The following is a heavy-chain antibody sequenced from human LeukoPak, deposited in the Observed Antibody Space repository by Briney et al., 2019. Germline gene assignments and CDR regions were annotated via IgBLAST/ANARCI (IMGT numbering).Heavy chain of an antibody. CDR2: IYYSGST. Sequence: PSGTLSLTCTVSGGSVSSGSYYWSWIRQPPGKGLEWIGYIYYSGSTNYNPSLKSRVTISVDTSKNQFSLKLSSVTAADTAVYYCARDSSSWYFDYWGQGTLVTVSS. CDR3: ARDSSSWYFDY. CDR1: GGSVSSGSYY. J-gene: IGHJ4*02. D-gene: IGHD6-13*01. V-gene: IGHV4-61*01.